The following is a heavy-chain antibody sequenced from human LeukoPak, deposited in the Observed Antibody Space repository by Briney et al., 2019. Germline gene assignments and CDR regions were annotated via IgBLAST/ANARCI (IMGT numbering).Heavy chain of an antibody. D-gene: IGHD3-16*01. CDR2: INGDGSDT. CDR1: EFTFSSYW. CDR3: ARTMTGGFFDY. V-gene: IGHV3-74*01. Sequence: GGSLRLSCAASEFTFSSYWMHWVRQAPGKGLVWVSRINGDGSDTTYADSVKGRLTISRDNAKGTLYVQMNSLRVEDTAIYYCARTMTGGFFDYWGQGALVTVSS. J-gene: IGHJ4*02.